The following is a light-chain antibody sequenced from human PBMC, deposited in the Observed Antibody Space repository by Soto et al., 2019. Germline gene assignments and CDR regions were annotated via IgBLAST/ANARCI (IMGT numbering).Light chain of an antibody. CDR2: EAS. CDR3: QQFDHLPLT. Sequence: DIQMTQSPSSLSASVGDRVTITCRASQSISSYLNWYQQKPGKAPKXLIYEASNLETGVPSRFSGSGYGTDCTFTISRLQTEDRETYYGQQFDHLPLTFGGGTKV. J-gene: IGKJ4*01. CDR1: QSISSY. V-gene: IGKV1-33*01.